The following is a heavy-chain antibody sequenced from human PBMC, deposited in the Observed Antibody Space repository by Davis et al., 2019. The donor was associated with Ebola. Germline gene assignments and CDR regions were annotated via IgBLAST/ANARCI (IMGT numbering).Heavy chain of an antibody. D-gene: IGHD5-18*01. CDR2: LGLSADT. CDR1: GFVFSSYV. Sequence: GGSLRLSCAASGFVFSSYVMSWVRRAPGKGLEWVSTLGLSADTYYADSVKGRFTISRDNSKNTLYLQMNSLRAEDTAVYYCAKIQRGVWGQGTTVTVSS. CDR3: AKIQRGV. J-gene: IGHJ6*02. V-gene: IGHV3-23*01.